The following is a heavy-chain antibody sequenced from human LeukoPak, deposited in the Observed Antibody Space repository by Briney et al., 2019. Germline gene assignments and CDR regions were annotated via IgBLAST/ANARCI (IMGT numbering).Heavy chain of an antibody. Sequence: SETLSLTCTVSGGSISSSYWSWLRQPPGKGLEWIGYIYYTGNTNYNPSLNSRITMSVDTSKNQFSLKLSSVTAADTAVYYCARRQQTNYYYYMDVWGKGTTVTVSS. D-gene: IGHD1-1*01. CDR3: ARRQQTNYYYYMDV. CDR1: GGSISSSY. CDR2: IYYTGNT. J-gene: IGHJ6*03. V-gene: IGHV4-59*08.